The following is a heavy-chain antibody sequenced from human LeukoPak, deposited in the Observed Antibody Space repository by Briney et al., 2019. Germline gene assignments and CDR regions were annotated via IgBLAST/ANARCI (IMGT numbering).Heavy chain of an antibody. Sequence: GGSLRLSCAASGFTFDDYAMHWVRQAPGKGLEWVSGISWNSGSIGYADSVKGRFTISRDNAKNSLYLQMNSLRAEDTALYYCAKAAKYYYDSSGYLDYWGQGTLVTVS. CDR3: AKAAKYYYDSSGYLDY. CDR1: GFTFDDYA. CDR2: ISWNSGSI. D-gene: IGHD3-22*01. J-gene: IGHJ4*02. V-gene: IGHV3-9*01.